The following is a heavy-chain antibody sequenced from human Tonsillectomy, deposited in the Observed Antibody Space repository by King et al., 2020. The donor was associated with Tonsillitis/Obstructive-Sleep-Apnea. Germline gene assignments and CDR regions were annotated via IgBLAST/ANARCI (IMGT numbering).Heavy chain of an antibody. CDR3: AKGARGYCSSTXXXYYXDY. V-gene: IGHV3-23*04. J-gene: IGHJ4*02. CDR1: GFTFTTYA. CDR2: ISDSXXT. Sequence: VQLVESGGGLIQPGGSLRLSCAASGFTFTTYAMSWVRQAPGKGLEWVSTISDSXXTYYAXSVXGRFTISRDNSKNTLYLQMNSLRAEDTAVYYCAKGARGYCSSTXXXYYXDYWGXXTLVTVS. D-gene: IGHD2-2*01.